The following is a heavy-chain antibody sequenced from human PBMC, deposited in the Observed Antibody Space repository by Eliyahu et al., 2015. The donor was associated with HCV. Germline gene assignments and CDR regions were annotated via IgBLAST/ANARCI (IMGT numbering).Heavy chain of an antibody. V-gene: IGHV4-39*01. CDR3: ARHDYDNMHFFDL. CDR1: GGSITSGNYC. CDR2: IYNSGTX. Sequence: QLQLKETGPGLVKPSETLSLTCSVSGGSITSGNYCWGWIRQTPGKGLEWIGSIYNSGTXHYNPSLKSRVSISLDTSKNQFSLKLTSATAADTSLFYCARHDYDNMHFFDLWGQGTLVTVSS. J-gene: IGHJ5*02. D-gene: IGHD3-22*01.